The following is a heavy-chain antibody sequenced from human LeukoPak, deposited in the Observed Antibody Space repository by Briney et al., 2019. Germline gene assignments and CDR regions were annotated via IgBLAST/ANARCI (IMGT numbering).Heavy chain of an antibody. CDR3: AKDRYSGTPYYFDY. CDR2: IYSGGST. Sequence: GALRLSCAASGFTVSSNYMSWVRQAPGKGLEWVSVIYSGGSTYYADSVKGRFTISRDNSKNTLYLQMNSLRAENTAVYYCAKDRYSGTPYYFDYWGQGTLVTVSS. D-gene: IGHD1-26*01. V-gene: IGHV3-53*01. CDR1: GFTVSSNY. J-gene: IGHJ4*02.